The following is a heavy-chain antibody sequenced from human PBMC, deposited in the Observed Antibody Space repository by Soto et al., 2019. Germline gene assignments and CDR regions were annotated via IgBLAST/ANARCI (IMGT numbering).Heavy chain of an antibody. CDR3: AKHGGGNYDSSGYHT. J-gene: IGHJ5*02. D-gene: IGHD3-22*01. CDR2: IYPGDSDT. Sequence: GESLKISCEGSGYSFISYWIAWVRQMPGKGLEWMGIIYPGDSDTRYSPSFQGQVTISADKSTSTAYLQWSSLKASDTAMYYCAKHGGGNYDSSGYHTWGQGTQLTVSS. CDR1: GYSFISYW. V-gene: IGHV5-51*01.